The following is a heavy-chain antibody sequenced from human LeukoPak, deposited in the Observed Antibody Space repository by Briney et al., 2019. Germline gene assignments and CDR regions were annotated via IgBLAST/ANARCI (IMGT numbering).Heavy chain of an antibody. D-gene: IGHD3-10*01. CDR1: GFTFSSYA. CDR3: TTESGEVWFGEHAFDI. J-gene: IGHJ3*02. CDR2: IKSKTDGGTT. V-gene: IGHV3-15*01. Sequence: GRSLRLSCAASGFTFSSYAMHWVRQAPGKGLEWVGRIKSKTDGGTTDYAAPVKGRFTISRDDSKNTLYLQMNSLKTEDTAVYYCTTESGEVWFGEHAFDIWGQGTMVTVSS.